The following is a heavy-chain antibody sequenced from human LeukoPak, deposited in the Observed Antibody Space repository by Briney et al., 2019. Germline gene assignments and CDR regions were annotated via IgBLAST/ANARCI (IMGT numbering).Heavy chain of an antibody. Sequence: GGSLRLSCAASGFTVSSNYMSWVRQAPGKGLEWVSVIYSGGSTYYADSVKGRFTISRDNSKNTLYLQMNSLRAEDTAVYYCARVKWEYRGVGQSSWFDPWGQGTLVTVSS. V-gene: IGHV3-53*01. D-gene: IGHD1-26*01. CDR3: ARVKWEYRGVGQSSWFDP. J-gene: IGHJ5*02. CDR2: IYSGGST. CDR1: GFTVSSNY.